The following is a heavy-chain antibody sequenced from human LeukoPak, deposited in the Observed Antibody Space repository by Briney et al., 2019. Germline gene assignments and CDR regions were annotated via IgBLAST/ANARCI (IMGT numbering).Heavy chain of an antibody. CDR3: ANGGAQWLIHFDY. J-gene: IGHJ4*02. Sequence: PGGSLRLSCAASGFTFSSYAMSWVRQAPGKGLEWVSAISGSGGSTYYADSVKGRFTISRDNSKNTLYLQMNSLRAEYTAVYYCANGGAQWLIHFDYWGQGTLVTVSS. D-gene: IGHD6-19*01. CDR2: ISGSGGST. V-gene: IGHV3-23*01. CDR1: GFTFSSYA.